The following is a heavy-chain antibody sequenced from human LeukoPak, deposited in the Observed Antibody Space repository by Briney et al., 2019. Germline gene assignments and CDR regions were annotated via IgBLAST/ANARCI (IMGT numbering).Heavy chain of an antibody. J-gene: IGHJ6*02. D-gene: IGHD3-16*01. Sequence: GGSLGLSCAASGFTFSSYAMSWVRQAPGKGLEWISAISGSGGNTYYADSVKGRFTISRDNSKNTLYLQMNSLRAEDTAVYYCAKRRQREEPYSDYHYYGMHVWGQGTTVRV. CDR1: GFTFSSYA. CDR3: AKRRQREEPYSDYHYYGMHV. CDR2: ISGSGGNT. V-gene: IGHV3-23*01.